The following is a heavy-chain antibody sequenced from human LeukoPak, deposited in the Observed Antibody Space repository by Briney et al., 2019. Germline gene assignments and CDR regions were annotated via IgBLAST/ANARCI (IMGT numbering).Heavy chain of an antibody. D-gene: IGHD6-19*01. V-gene: IGHV3-7*01. CDR1: GFTFSGYW. CDR3: ASPNTSGWYRPFYY. Sequence: PGGSLRLSCAASGFTFSGYWMSWVRQAPGKGLEWVANIRQDGSEKYYVDSVKGRFTISRDNAKNSLYLQMSSLRAEDTAVYYCASPNTSGWYRPFYYWGQGTLVTVSS. J-gene: IGHJ4*02. CDR2: IRQDGSEK.